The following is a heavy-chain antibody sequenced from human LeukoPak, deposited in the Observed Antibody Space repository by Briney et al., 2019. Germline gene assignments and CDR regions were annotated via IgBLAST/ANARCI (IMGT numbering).Heavy chain of an antibody. D-gene: IGHD4-23*01. CDR3: ARGRPHGNDY. CDR2: IKQDGSKK. CDR1: GFPFSSYW. J-gene: IGHJ4*02. Sequence: PGGSLRLSCVASGFPFSSYWTTWVRQAPGKGLEWVANIKQDGSKKSYVDSVKGRFTISRDNAKNSLYLQMNSLRVEDTAVYYCARGRPHGNDYWGQGTLVTVSS. V-gene: IGHV3-7*01.